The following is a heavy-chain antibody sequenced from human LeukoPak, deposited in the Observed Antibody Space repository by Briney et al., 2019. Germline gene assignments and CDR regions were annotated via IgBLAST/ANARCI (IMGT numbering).Heavy chain of an antibody. CDR3: ARSYGDYFDY. CDR2: IYYSGST. D-gene: IGHD4-17*01. Sequence: PSETLSLTCTVSGGSVSSGSYYWSWIRQPPGKGLEWIGYIYYSGSTNYNPSLMSRVTISVDTSKNQFSLKLSSVTAADTAVYYCARSYGDYFDYWGQGTLVTVSS. V-gene: IGHV4-61*01. CDR1: GGSVSSGSYY. J-gene: IGHJ4*02.